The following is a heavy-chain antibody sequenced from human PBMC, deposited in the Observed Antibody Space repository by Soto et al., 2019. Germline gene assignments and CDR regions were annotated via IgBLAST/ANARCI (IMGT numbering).Heavy chain of an antibody. D-gene: IGHD6-19*01. CDR2: ISYDGSNK. CDR3: ASRSSGWYALPYYYYGMDV. Sequence: QVQLVESGGGVVQPGRSLRLSCAAPGFTFSSYAMHWVRQAPGKGLEWVAVISYDGSNKYYADSVKGRFTISRDNSKNTLYLQMNSLRAEDTAVYYCASRSSGWYALPYYYYGMDVWGQGTTVTVSS. J-gene: IGHJ6*02. CDR1: GFTFSSYA. V-gene: IGHV3-30-3*01.